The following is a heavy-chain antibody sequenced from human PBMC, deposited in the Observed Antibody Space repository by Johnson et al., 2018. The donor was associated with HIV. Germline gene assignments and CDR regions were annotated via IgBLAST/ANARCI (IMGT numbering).Heavy chain of an antibody. J-gene: IGHJ3*02. D-gene: IGHD3-22*01. V-gene: IGHV3-13*01. CDR3: AGDSGDYDYYDSSGYHTDAFDI. Sequence: VQLVESGGDLVQPGGSLRLSCAASGFTFSRFDMHWVRQVTGKGLEWVAGIGTNGDTYYPGSVKGRFTISRDNSKNTVSLQMNSLRVEDTALYYCAGDSGDYDYYDSSGYHTDAFDIWGQGTMVTVSS. CDR1: GFTFSRFD. CDR2: IGTNGDT.